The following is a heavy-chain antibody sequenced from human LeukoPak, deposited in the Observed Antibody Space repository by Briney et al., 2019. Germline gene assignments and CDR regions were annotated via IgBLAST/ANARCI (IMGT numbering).Heavy chain of an antibody. D-gene: IGHD6-19*01. CDR3: ARRGYSSGWYWEVQLDS. CDR2: INPDSGAT. CDR1: GYTFTGYY. V-gene: IGHV1-2*02. Sequence: ASVKVSCKASGYTFTGYYIHWVRQAPGQGLEWMGWINPDSGATSCAQMFQGRVTMTRDTAINTAYIELTRLRSDDTAVYYCARRGYSSGWYWEVQLDSWGQGTLVTVSS. J-gene: IGHJ4*02.